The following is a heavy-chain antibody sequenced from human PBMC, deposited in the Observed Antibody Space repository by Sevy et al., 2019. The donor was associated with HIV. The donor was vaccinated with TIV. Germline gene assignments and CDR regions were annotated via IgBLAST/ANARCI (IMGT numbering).Heavy chain of an antibody. D-gene: IGHD1-1*01. CDR1: GYTFTSYG. V-gene: IGHV1-18*01. CDR2: ISAYNGNT. Sequence: ASVKVSCKASGYTFTSYGISWVRQAPGQGLEWMGWISAYNGNTNYAQKLQGRVTMTTDTSTSTAYMELRSLRSDDTAVYYCARVSGYNWNDVRAPPVAQLIDYWGQGTLVTVSS. CDR3: ARVSGYNWNDVRAPPVAQLIDY. J-gene: IGHJ4*02.